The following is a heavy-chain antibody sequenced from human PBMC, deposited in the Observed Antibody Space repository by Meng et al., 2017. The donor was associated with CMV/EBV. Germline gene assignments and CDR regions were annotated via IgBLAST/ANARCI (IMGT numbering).Heavy chain of an antibody. CDR3: ARVYCSGGSCYGNWFDP. CDR2: IYYSGST. Sequence: GPGVLKHSQPPSLTCTVPGGSISSGDYYGSWIRQPPGKGLEWIGYIYYSGSTYYNPSLKSRVTISVDTSKNQFSLKLSPVTAADTAVYYCARVYCSGGSCYGNWFDPWGQGTLVTVSS. CDR1: GGSISSGDYY. V-gene: IGHV4-30-4*08. J-gene: IGHJ5*02. D-gene: IGHD2-15*01.